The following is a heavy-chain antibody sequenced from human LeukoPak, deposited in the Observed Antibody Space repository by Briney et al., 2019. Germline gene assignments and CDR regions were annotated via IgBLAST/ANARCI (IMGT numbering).Heavy chain of an antibody. CDR1: GYMFTGFF. J-gene: IGHJ4*02. V-gene: IGHV1-2*02. D-gene: IGHD3-10*01. Sequence: GASVVVSCKTSGYMFTGFFIHWVRQAPGQGLEWMGSVSPNNGGTSYAETFQGRVNMTTDTSTRTAYLQLSGLRFHDTAVYYCATLLWFGDFDYWGQGTPVTVSS. CDR3: ATLLWFGDFDY. CDR2: VSPNNGGT.